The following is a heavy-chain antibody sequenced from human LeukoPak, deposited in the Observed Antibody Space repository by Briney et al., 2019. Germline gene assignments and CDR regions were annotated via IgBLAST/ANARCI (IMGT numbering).Heavy chain of an antibody. D-gene: IGHD6-19*01. V-gene: IGHV3-23*01. CDR1: GFTFSSYA. Sequence: PGGSLRLSCAASGFTFSSYAMNWVRQAPGKGLEWVSAISGSGGSTYYADSVKGRFTISRDNSKNTLYLQMNSLRAEDTAVYYCARERRWLYQFDYWGQGTLVTVSS. J-gene: IGHJ4*02. CDR3: ARERRWLYQFDY. CDR2: ISGSGGST.